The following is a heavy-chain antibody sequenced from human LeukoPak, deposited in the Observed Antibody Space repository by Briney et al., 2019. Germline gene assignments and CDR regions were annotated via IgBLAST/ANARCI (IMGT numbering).Heavy chain of an antibody. V-gene: IGHV4-59*01. CDR2: IYYSGST. CDR3: ARVGGGCSSTSCYLNWFDP. CDR1: GGSISSYY. D-gene: IGHD2-2*01. Sequence: PSETLSLTCTVSGGSISSYYWSWTRQPPGKGLEWIGYIYYSGSTNYNPSLKSRVTISVDTSKNQFSLKLSSVTAADTAVYYCARVGGGCSSTSCYLNWFDPRGQGTLVTVSS. J-gene: IGHJ5*02.